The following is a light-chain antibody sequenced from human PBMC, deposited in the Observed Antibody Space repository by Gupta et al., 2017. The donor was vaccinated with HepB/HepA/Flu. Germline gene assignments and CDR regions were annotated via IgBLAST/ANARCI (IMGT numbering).Light chain of an antibody. V-gene: IGKV1-12*01. J-gene: IGKJ5*01. Sequence: DIQMTQSPSAVSASIGDTATITCRASQVINNWLAWYQQRPGKPPRLLIYGSSTLQNGVPSRFSGNRSGTEFILTIRNLQPEDFASYFCQQANSFPRLTFGHGTRLEIK. CDR3: QQANSFPRLT. CDR1: QVINNW. CDR2: GSS.